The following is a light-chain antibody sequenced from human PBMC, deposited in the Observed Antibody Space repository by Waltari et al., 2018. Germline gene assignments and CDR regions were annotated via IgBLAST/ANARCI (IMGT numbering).Light chain of an antibody. V-gene: IGKV3-11*01. Sequence: EIVLTQSPATLSLSPGERATLSCRASQSVSNYLAWYQQKPGQAPSLLIYGASNRATGIPARFSGSGSVTDFTLTISSLEPEDFAVYYCQQRSNWPPLTFGGGTKVEIK. CDR3: QQRSNWPPLT. CDR1: QSVSNY. CDR2: GAS. J-gene: IGKJ4*01.